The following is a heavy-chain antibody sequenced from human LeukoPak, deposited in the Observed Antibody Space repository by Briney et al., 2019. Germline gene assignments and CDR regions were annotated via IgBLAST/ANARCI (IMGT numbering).Heavy chain of an antibody. CDR3: ARDRASYDFWSGYNYMDV. CDR1: GFTFSSYA. J-gene: IGHJ6*03. V-gene: IGHV3-23*01. Sequence: GGSLRLSCAASGFTFSSYAMSWVRQAPGKGLEWVSAISGSGGSTYYADSVKGRFTISRDNSKNTLYLQMNSLRAEETAVYYCARDRASYDFWSGYNYMDVWGKGTTVTVSS. CDR2: ISGSGGST. D-gene: IGHD3-3*01.